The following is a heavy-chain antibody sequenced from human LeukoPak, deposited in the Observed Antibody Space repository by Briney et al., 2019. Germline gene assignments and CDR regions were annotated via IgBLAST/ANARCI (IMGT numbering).Heavy chain of an antibody. CDR2: IKQDGSEK. V-gene: IGHV3-7*01. J-gene: IGHJ4*02. Sequence: PGGSLRLPCAASGFTFTNYWMSWVRQAPGTGLEWVANIKQDGSEKYYVDSVKGRFSISRDNAKNSLYLQMNSLRAEDTAVYYCARDDYGGTRYWGQGTLVTVSS. D-gene: IGHD4/OR15-4a*01. CDR3: ARDDYGGTRY. CDR1: GFTFTNYW.